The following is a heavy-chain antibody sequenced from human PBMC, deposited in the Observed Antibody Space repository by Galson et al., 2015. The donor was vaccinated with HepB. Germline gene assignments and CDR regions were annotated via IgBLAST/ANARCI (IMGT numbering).Heavy chain of an antibody. V-gene: IGHV3-23*01. CDR3: AKDLQYLGYFDY. Sequence: SLRLSCAASGFTFSSYAMSWVRQAPGKGLEWVSAISGSGGSTYYADSVKGRFTISRDNSKNTLYLQMNSLRAEDTAVYYCAKDLQYLGYFDYWGQGTLVTVSS. J-gene: IGHJ4*02. D-gene: IGHD2-2*01. CDR1: GFTFSSYA. CDR2: ISGSGGST.